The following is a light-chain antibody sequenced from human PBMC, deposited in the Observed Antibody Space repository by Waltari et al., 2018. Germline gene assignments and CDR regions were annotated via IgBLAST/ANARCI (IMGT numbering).Light chain of an antibody. V-gene: IGKV3-11*01. J-gene: IGKJ1*01. CDR2: DAS. CDR1: QSIGSS. CDR3: LQYNSYPWT. Sequence: ETVLTQSPGTLALSPGERATLSCRASQSIGSSLAWYQHIPGQAPRLLFYDASNRATGIPARFSGSGSGTEFSLTISSLQADDFATYYCLQYNSYPWTFGQGTKVEIK.